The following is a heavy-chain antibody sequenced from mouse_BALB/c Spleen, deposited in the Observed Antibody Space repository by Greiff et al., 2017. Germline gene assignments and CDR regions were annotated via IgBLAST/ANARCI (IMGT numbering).Heavy chain of an antibody. CDR2: INPGSGGT. CDR3: AREGDGYRYFDV. V-gene: IGHV1-54*01. J-gene: IGHJ1*01. D-gene: IGHD2-3*01. CDR1: GYAFTNYL. Sequence: QVHVKQSGAELVRPGTSVKVSCKASGYAFTNYLIEWVKQRPGQGLEWIGVINPGSGGTNYNEKFKGKATLTADKSSSTAYMQLSSLTSDDSAVYFCAREGDGYRYFDVWGAGTTVTVSS.